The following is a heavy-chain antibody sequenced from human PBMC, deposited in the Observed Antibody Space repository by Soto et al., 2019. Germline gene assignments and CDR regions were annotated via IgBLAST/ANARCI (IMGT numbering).Heavy chain of an antibody. CDR2: IYPDESDT. Sequence: GESLKTCFKTSRYSFRTYWIGWVRQMPGKGLEWMGIIYPDESDTRVNTSFKGQVTISADKSITTAYLQWHSLKASDTAMYFCARRRSGDAFDVWGQGTLVTVSS. V-gene: IGHV5-51*01. D-gene: IGHD1-26*01. J-gene: IGHJ3*01. CDR1: RYSFRTYW. CDR3: ARRRSGDAFDV.